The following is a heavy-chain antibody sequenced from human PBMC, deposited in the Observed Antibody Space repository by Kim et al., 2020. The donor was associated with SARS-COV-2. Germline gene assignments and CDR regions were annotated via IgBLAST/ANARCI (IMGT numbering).Heavy chain of an antibody. CDR1: GGTFSSYA. Sequence: SVKVSCKASGGTFSSYAISWVRQVPGQGLEWMGGIIPIFVTANYAQKFQGRVTITADESTSTAYMELSSLRSEDTAVYYCAKRGSGSTKWAYGNLYYGMAAWGQSTTVTVSS. CDR2: IIPIFVTA. D-gene: IGHD3-10*01. V-gene: IGHV1-69*13. J-gene: IGHJ6*02. CDR3: AKRGSGSTKWAYGNLYYGMAA.